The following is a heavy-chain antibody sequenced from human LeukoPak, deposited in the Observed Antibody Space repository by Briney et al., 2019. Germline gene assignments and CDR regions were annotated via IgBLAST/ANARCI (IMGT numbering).Heavy chain of an antibody. CDR2: IIPIFGTA. D-gene: IGHD1-26*01. CDR3: AKAHKAEWEILRSVTGYFDF. V-gene: IGHV1-69*13. J-gene: IGHJ2*01. CDR1: GATYTCYA. Sequence: GASVKVSCKASGATYTCYAISCVRQAPGQGLEWMGGIIPIFGTANYAQKFQGRVTITADESTSTAYMELSSLRSEDKAVYYCAKAHKAEWEILRSVTGYFDFWGRGTLVTVSS.